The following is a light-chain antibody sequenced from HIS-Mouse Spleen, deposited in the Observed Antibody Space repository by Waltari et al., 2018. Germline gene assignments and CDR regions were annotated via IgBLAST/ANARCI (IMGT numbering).Light chain of an antibody. J-gene: IGLJ2*01. Sequence: SYELTQPPSVSESPGQRARMTSALAALSKKHAYWTQQKSGQAPVLVIFEDSKRPSGTPERFSGSSSGTMATLTISGAQVEDEADYYCYSTDSSGNHRVFGGGTKLTVL. CDR1: ALSKKH. CDR2: EDS. CDR3: YSTDSSGNHRV. V-gene: IGLV3-10*01.